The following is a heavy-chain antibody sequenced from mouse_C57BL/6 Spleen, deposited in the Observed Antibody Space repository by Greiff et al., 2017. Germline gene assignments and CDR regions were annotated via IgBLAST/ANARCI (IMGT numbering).Heavy chain of an antibody. CDR3: ERSPPYYYGSSYDY. J-gene: IGHJ2*01. CDR2: IHPNSGST. CDR1: GYTFTSYW. D-gene: IGHD1-1*01. Sequence: QVQLQQSGAELVKPGASVKLSCKASGYTFTSYWMPWVKQRPGQGLEWIGMIHPNSGSTNYNEKFKSKATLTVDTSSSTAYMQLSSLTSEDSAVYYCERSPPYYYGSSYDYWGQGTTLTVSS. V-gene: IGHV1-64*01.